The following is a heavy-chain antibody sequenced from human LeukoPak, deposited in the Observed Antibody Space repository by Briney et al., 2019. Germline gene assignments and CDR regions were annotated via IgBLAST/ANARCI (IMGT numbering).Heavy chain of an antibody. V-gene: IGHV3-11*01. CDR2: ISNSGSTI. CDR1: GFTFSDYY. D-gene: IGHD6-13*01. CDR3: ARGIAAAGTEYFQH. Sequence: GGSLRLSCAASGFTFSDYYMSWIRQAPGKGLEWVSFISNSGSTIYYADSVKGRFTISRDNAKNSLYLQMNSLRAEDTAVYYCARGIAAAGTEYFQHWGQGTLVTVSS. J-gene: IGHJ1*01.